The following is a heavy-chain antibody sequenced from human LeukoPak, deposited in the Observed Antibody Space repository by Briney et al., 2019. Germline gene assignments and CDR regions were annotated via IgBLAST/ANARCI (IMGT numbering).Heavy chain of an antibody. CDR2: IKQDGSDK. CDR3: AALASGYVWGSYRPSHFDY. D-gene: IGHD3-16*02. J-gene: IGHJ4*02. Sequence: GGSLRLSCAASGFTFSSYWMSWVRQAPGKGLEWVANIKQDGSDKYYVDSVKGRFTISRDNGKNSLNLQMNSLRAEDTAVYYCAALASGYVWGSYRPSHFDYWGQGTLVTVSS. CDR1: GFTFSSYW. V-gene: IGHV3-7*01.